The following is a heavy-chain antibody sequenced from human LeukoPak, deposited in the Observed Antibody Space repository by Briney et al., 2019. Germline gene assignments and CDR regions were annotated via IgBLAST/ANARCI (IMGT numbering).Heavy chain of an antibody. D-gene: IGHD6-19*01. CDR1: GFTFSSYG. V-gene: IGHV3-30*03. Sequence: PGGSLRLSCAASGFTFSSYGMHWVRQAPGKGLEWVAVISYDGSNKYYAGSVKGRFTISRDNSKNTLYLQMNSLRAEDTAVYYCARDKPTSGWYFPEYWGQGTLVTVSS. J-gene: IGHJ4*02. CDR2: ISYDGSNK. CDR3: ARDKPTSGWYFPEY.